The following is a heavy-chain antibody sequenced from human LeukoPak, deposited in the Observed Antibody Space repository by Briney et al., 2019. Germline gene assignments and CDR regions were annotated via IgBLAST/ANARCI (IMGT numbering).Heavy chain of an antibody. J-gene: IGHJ6*03. V-gene: IGHV1-2*02. CDR3: ARVIKDTAMVTDYYYYMDV. Sequence: ASVKVSCKASGYTFTGYYMHWVRQAPGQGLEWMGWINPNSGGTNYAQKFQGRVTMTRDTSISTAYMELSRLRSDDTAVYYCARVIKDTAMVTDYYYYMDVWGKGTTVTVSS. CDR2: INPNSGGT. D-gene: IGHD5-18*01. CDR1: GYTFTGYY.